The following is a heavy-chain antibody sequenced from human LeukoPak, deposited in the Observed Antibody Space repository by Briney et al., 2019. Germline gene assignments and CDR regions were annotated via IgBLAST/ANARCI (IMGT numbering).Heavy chain of an antibody. CDR1: GFTFSSYE. CDR3: ARVSGYYSVVYFDH. V-gene: IGHV3-48*03. CDR2: ISSSGSTI. Sequence: GGSLRLSCAASGFTFSSYEMNWVRQAPGKGLEWVSYISSSGSTIYYADSVKGRFTISRDNAKNSLYLQMNSLRAEDTAVYYCARVSGYYSVVYFDHWGQGTLVTVSS. J-gene: IGHJ4*02. D-gene: IGHD3-22*01.